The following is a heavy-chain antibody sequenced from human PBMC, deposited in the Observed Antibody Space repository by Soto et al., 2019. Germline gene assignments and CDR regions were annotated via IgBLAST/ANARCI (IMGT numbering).Heavy chain of an antibody. CDR1: GGSISSHY. V-gene: IGHV4-59*11. CDR2: IYYSEST. J-gene: IGHJ5*02. CDR3: ARVYYVTSGYSVAP. D-gene: IGHD3-22*01. Sequence: SETLSLTCTVSGGSISSHYWSWIRQPPGKGLEWIGYIYYSESTNYNPSLKSRVIISVDTSKNQFSLRLSSVTAADTAVYYCARVYYVTSGYSVAPWGQGTLVTVSP.